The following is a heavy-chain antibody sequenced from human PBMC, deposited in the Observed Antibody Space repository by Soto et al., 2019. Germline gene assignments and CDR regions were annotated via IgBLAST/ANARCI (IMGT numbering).Heavy chain of an antibody. D-gene: IGHD5-18*01. CDR1: GFTFSNYA. CDR3: ARLPYSYVSLYFFDF. J-gene: IGHJ4*02. Sequence: LRLSCAASGFTFSNYAVSWVRQSPGRGLEWVASTSDKGGSTKYADSVNGRFTISRDNSRNTLSLQMDTLRAEDTAAYYCARLPYSYVSLYFFDFWGQGSLVTVSS. CDR2: TSDKGGST. V-gene: IGHV3-23*01.